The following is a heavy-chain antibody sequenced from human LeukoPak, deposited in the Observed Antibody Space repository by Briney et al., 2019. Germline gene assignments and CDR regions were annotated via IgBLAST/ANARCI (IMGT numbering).Heavy chain of an antibody. Sequence: SETLSLTCTVSGGSISSYYWSWIRQPLGKGLEWIGYIYYSGSTNYNPSLKSRVTISVDTSKNQFSLKLSSVTAADTAVYYCARAGYSSSWYGNYGMDVWGQGTTVTVSS. D-gene: IGHD6-13*01. CDR1: GGSISSYY. CDR2: IYYSGST. J-gene: IGHJ6*02. V-gene: IGHV4-59*01. CDR3: ARAGYSSSWYGNYGMDV.